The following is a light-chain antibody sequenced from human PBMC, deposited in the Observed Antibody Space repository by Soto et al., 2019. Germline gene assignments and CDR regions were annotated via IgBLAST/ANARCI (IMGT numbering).Light chain of an antibody. CDR1: SSDVGAYDS. CDR3: ISSAGNNNSV. CDR2: EVS. V-gene: IGLV2-8*01. Sequence: QSVLTQTPSASGSLGQSVTISCTGTSSDVGAYDSVSWYQHHPGKAPTALIYEVSKRPSGVPDRFSGSKSGNTASLTVSGLQAEDQADYYCISSAGNNNSVFGSGTLLTVL. J-gene: IGLJ1*01.